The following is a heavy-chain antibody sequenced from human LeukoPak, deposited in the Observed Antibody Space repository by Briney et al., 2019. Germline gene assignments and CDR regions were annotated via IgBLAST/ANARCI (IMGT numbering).Heavy chain of an antibody. J-gene: IGHJ4*02. D-gene: IGHD6-19*01. CDR3: AGEQWLGSVTFDY. Sequence: SETLSLTCTVSGGSISSSSYYWGWIRQPPGKRLEWIGSIYYSGSTYYNPSLKSRVTISVDTSKNQFSLKLSSVTAADTAVYYCAGEQWLGSVTFDYWGQGTLVTVSS. CDR2: IYYSGST. V-gene: IGHV4-39*01. CDR1: GGSISSSSYY.